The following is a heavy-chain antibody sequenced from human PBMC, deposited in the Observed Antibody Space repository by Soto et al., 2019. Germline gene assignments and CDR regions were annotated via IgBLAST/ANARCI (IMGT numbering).Heavy chain of an antibody. J-gene: IGHJ4*02. CDR1: GGSFSGYY. V-gene: IGHV4-34*01. CDR2: INHSGST. Sequence: SETLSLTCVVYGGSFSGYYWSWIRQPPGKGLEWIEEINHSGSTNYSPSLKSRVTISIDTSKNQFSLKLSSVTAADTAVYYCARGRGIAADWGQGTLVTVSS. D-gene: IGHD6-13*01. CDR3: ARGRGIAAD.